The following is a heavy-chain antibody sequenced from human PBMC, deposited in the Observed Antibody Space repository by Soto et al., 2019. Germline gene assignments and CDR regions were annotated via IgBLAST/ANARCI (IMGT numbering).Heavy chain of an antibody. J-gene: IGHJ3*02. D-gene: IGHD2-15*01. CDR2: IYYSGST. CDR1: GGSVSSGSYY. V-gene: IGHV4-61*01. CDR3: ARGSGQNDAFDI. Sequence: QVQLQESGPGLVKPSETLSLTCTVSGGSVSSGSYYWSWIRQPPGKGLEWIGYIYYSGSTNYNPSLKSRVTISVDTSKNQFSLKLSSVTAADTAVYYCARGSGQNDAFDIWGQGTMVTVSS.